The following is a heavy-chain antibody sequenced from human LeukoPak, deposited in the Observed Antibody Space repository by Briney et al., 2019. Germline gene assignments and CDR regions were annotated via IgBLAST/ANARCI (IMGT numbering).Heavy chain of an antibody. CDR2: IRYDGSNK. CDR1: GFTFSSFG. Sequence: PGGSLTLSCAASGFTFSSFGMHWVRQAPGKGPEWVAFIRYDGSNKYYADSVKGRFTISRDNSKNTLYLQMNSLRAEDTAVYYCAKDYYGSGSYRSGFDYWGQGTLVTVSS. V-gene: IGHV3-30*02. CDR3: AKDYYGSGSYRSGFDY. J-gene: IGHJ4*02. D-gene: IGHD3-10*01.